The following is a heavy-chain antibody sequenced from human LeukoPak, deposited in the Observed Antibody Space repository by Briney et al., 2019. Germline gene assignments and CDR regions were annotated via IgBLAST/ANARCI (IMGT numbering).Heavy chain of an antibody. CDR3: ASQSFARFDP. J-gene: IGHJ5*02. CDR2: VQPDGSEQ. CDR1: GIAFSRSW. Sequence: GGLLRLSCVASGIAFSRSWMSWVGQAPGKGLEWVGNVQPDGSEQYSVDSVKGRVTISRDNSRSSLFLQMSSLRVEDTAVYYCASQSFARFDPWGQGTLVTVSS. D-gene: IGHD3-16*01. V-gene: IGHV3-7*03.